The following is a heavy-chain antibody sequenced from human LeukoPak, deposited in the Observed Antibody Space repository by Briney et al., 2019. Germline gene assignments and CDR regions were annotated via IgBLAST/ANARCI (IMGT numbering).Heavy chain of an antibody. D-gene: IGHD6-19*01. CDR1: GGSISSYY. Sequence: PSETLSLTCTVSGGSISSYYWSWIRQPPGKGLEWIGYIYYSGSTNYNPSLKGRVTISVDTSKNQFSLKLSSVTAADTAVYYCARGFPSPLYSSGWFDYWGQGTLVTVSS. CDR3: ARGFPSPLYSSGWFDY. CDR2: IYYSGST. J-gene: IGHJ4*02. V-gene: IGHV4-59*01.